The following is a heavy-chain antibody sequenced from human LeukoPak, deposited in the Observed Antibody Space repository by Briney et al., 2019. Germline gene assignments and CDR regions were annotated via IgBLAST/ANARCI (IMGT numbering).Heavy chain of an antibody. CDR3: ARLYDYVWGSYRYQVPNDY. Sequence: PGGSLRLSCAASGFTFSSYAMSWVRQAPGKGLEWVSAISGSGGSTYYADSVKGRFTISRDNSKNTLYLQMNSLRAEDTAVYYCARLYDYVWGSYRYQVPNDYWGQGTLVTVSS. V-gene: IGHV3-23*01. CDR1: GFTFSSYA. J-gene: IGHJ4*02. CDR2: ISGSGGST. D-gene: IGHD3-16*02.